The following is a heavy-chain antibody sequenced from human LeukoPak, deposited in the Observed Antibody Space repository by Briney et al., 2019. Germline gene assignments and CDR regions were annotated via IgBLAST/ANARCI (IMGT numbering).Heavy chain of an antibody. CDR1: GFTFDDYG. J-gene: IGHJ6*03. V-gene: IGHV3-20*01. Sequence: AGGSLRLSCAASGFTFDDYGMSWVRQAPGKGLEWVSGINWNGGSTGYADSVKGRFTISRDNAKNSLYLQMNSLRAEDTALYHCARVVVVPAGYYYYYYMDVWGKGTTVTVSS. CDR2: INWNGGST. CDR3: ARVVVVPAGYYYYYYMDV. D-gene: IGHD2-2*01.